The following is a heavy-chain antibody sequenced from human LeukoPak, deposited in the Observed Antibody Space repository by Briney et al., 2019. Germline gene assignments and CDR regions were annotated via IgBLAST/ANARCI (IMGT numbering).Heavy chain of an antibody. J-gene: IGHJ4*01. CDR2: IYTSGST. CDR3: ARYYYDSSGYARFDY. D-gene: IGHD3-22*01. CDR1: GGSISSYY. Sequence: SETLSLTCTVSGGSISSYYWSWIRQPAGKGLEWIGRIYTSGSTYYNPSLKSRVTISVDTSKNQFSLKLSSVTAADTAVYYCARYYYDSSGYARFDYWGQGTLVTVSS. V-gene: IGHV4-4*07.